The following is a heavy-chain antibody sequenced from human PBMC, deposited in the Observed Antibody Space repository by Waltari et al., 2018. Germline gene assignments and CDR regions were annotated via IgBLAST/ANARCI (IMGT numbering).Heavy chain of an antibody. J-gene: IGHJ4*02. D-gene: IGHD6-13*01. V-gene: IGHV3-21*01. CDR3: ARSGSSSLPDY. Sequence: EVQLVESGGGLVQPGGSLRLSCAASGFTFSSYSMNWVRQAPGKGLEWVSSISSSSSYIYYADSVKGRFTISRDNAKNSLYLQMNSLRAEDTAVYYCARSGSSSLPDYWGQGTLVTVSS. CDR1: GFTFSSYS. CDR2: ISSSSSYI.